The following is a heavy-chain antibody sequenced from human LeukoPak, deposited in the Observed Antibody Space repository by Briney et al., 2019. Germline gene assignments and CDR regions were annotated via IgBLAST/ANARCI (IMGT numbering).Heavy chain of an antibody. J-gene: IGHJ4*02. D-gene: IGHD6-19*01. Sequence: PSETLSLTCTVSGGSISSGGYYWSWIRQHPGKGLEWIGYIYYSGSTYYNPSLKSRVTISVDTSKNQFSLKLSSVTAADTAVYYRARVGSRFGAYSSGWLFDYWGQGTLVTVSS. V-gene: IGHV4-31*03. CDR2: IYYSGST. CDR3: ARVGSRFGAYSSGWLFDY. CDR1: GGSISSGGYY.